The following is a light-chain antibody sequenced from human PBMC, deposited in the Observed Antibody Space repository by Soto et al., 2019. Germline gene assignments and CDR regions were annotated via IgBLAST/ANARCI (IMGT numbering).Light chain of an antibody. CDR1: QSVSSN. J-gene: IGKJ5*01. CDR2: GAS. CDR3: QQRSNWPRIT. Sequence: EIVMTQSPATLSVSPGERATLACRASQSVSSNLAWYQQKPGQAPRLLIYGASTRATGIPARFSGSGFGTEFTLTISSLEPEDFAVYYCQQRSNWPRITFGQGTRLEIK. V-gene: IGKV3-15*01.